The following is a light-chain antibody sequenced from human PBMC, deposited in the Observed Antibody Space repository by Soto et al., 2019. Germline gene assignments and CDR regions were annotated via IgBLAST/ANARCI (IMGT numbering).Light chain of an antibody. CDR1: QSVSSSY. CDR2: GAS. J-gene: IGKJ5*01. CDR3: QEYDGAPPVT. V-gene: IGKV3-20*01. Sequence: EVVLTQSPGTLSLSPGDRATLSCRASQSVSSSYLAWYQQKPGQAPRLLIYGASSRATGIPERFSGSGSGTHFTLTITSLEPEDFAVYYCQEYDGAPPVTFGLGTRLEIK.